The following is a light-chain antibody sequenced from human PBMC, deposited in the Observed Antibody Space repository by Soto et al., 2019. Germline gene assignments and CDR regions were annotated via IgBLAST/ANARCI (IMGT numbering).Light chain of an antibody. CDR3: CSYAGSSTHL. CDR2: EVS. Sequence: QSVLTQPASVSGSPGQLITFSCTGTSSDVGSSNLVSWYQQHPGKAPKLLIYEVSKRPSGVSNRFSGSKSGNTASLTISGLQAEDYSDYYCCSYAGSSTHLFATGTNVTVL. J-gene: IGLJ1*01. CDR1: SSDVGSSNL. V-gene: IGLV2-23*02.